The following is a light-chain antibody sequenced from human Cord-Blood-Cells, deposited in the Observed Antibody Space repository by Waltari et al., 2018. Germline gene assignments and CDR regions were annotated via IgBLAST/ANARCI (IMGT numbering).Light chain of an antibody. CDR3: SSYAGSNNFV. CDR2: EVS. J-gene: IGLJ3*02. Sequence: QSALTQPPSASGSPGQSVTISCTGTSSDVGGYHYVSWYQQPPGKAPKLMIYEVSTRPSGVPDRFSGSKSGNTASLTVSGLQAEDEADYYCSSYAGSNNFVFGGGTKLTVL. V-gene: IGLV2-8*01. CDR1: SSDVGGYHY.